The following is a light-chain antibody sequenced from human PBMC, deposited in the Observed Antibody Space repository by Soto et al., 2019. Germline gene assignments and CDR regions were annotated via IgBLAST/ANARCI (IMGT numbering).Light chain of an antibody. V-gene: IGLV2-23*01. Sequence: QSALTQPASVSGSPGQSITISCTGTSNDVGSYNLVSWYQQYPGKAPKVMIYEGSKRPSGVSNRFSGSKSGNTASLTISGLQAEDEADYYCCSYASITTGVFGGGTKVTVL. J-gene: IGLJ3*02. CDR1: SNDVGSYNL. CDR3: CSYASITTGV. CDR2: EGS.